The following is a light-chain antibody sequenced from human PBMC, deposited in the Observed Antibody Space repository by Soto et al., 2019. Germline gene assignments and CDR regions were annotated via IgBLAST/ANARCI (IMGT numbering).Light chain of an antibody. V-gene: IGKV1-13*02. CDR2: DAS. Sequence: IQLTQSPSSLSASVGDRVSITCRASQGISLSLAWYQQMPGKAPDLLIYDASTLASGVSSRFSGSGTGTDFTLIIASLHPEDFATYVCQQYEMYPVTFGQGTRVEI. CDR1: QGISLS. CDR3: QQYEMYPVT. J-gene: IGKJ5*01.